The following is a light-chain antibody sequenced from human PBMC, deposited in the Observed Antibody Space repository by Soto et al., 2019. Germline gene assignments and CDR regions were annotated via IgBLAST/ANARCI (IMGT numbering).Light chain of an antibody. CDR2: SNN. CDR3: AAWDDSLNGGV. Sequence: QSVLTQPPSASGTPGQRVTIPCSGSRSNIGSNTVTWYQQRPGTAPNLLIYSNNQRPSGVPDRFSGSKSGTSASLAISGLQSEDEADYYCAAWDDSLNGGVFGGGTKVTVL. J-gene: IGLJ3*02. V-gene: IGLV1-44*01. CDR1: RSNIGSNT.